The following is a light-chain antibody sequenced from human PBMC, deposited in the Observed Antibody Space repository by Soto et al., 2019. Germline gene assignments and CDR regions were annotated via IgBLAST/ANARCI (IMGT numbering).Light chain of an antibody. CDR3: QQYGSSPIT. V-gene: IGKV3-20*01. Sequence: EIVLTQSPGTLSLSPGKRATLSCRASQTVTSNSLAWYQQKPGQAPRLLIYGASSRATGIPDRFSGSGSGTDFTLTISRLEPEDFAVYYCQQYGSSPITFGQGTRLEIK. CDR2: GAS. CDR1: QTVTSNS. J-gene: IGKJ5*01.